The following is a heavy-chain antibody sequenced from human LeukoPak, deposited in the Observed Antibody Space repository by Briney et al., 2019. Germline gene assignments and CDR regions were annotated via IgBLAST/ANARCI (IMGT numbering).Heavy chain of an antibody. J-gene: IGHJ4*02. Sequence: GGSLRLSCAASGFTFSSYWMNWARQAPGKGLEWVASINHNGNVNYYVDSVKGRFTISRDNAKNTLYLQMNSLRAEDTAVYYCAKEGFDSWGQGTLVTVSS. V-gene: IGHV3-7*03. CDR1: GFTFSSYW. CDR2: INHNGNVN. CDR3: AKEGFDS.